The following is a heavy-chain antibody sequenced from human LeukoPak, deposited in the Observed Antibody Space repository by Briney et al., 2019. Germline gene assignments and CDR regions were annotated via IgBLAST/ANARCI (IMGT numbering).Heavy chain of an antibody. CDR1: GGSISRTDYY. J-gene: IGHJ4*02. CDR3: ARGGLRDILTGYQNYFFDY. V-gene: IGHV4-39*07. D-gene: IGHD3-9*01. CDR2: IYYRGNT. Sequence: SETLSLTCTVSGGSISRTDYYWGWIRQPPGKGLEWIGSIYYRGNTYYNPSLKSRVTISVDTSKNQFSLKLSSVTAADTAVYYCARGGLRDILTGYQNYFFDYWGQGTLVTVSS.